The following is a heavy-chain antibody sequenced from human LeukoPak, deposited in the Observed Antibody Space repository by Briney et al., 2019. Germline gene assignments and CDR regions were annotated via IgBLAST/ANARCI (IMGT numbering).Heavy chain of an antibody. Sequence: ASVKVSCKASGYTFTSYGISWVRQAPGQGLEWMVWINTDSGGTNYAQKFQGRVTMTIDTSISTAYLELTRLTSDDTAVYYCARGEGSSIDYWGQGTLVTVSS. CDR3: ARGEGSSIDY. D-gene: IGHD6-13*01. CDR1: GYTFTSYG. V-gene: IGHV1-2*02. J-gene: IGHJ4*02. CDR2: INTDSGGT.